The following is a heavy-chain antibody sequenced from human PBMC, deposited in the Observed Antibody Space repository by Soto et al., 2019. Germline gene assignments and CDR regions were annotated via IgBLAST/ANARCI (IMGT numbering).Heavy chain of an antibody. J-gene: IGHJ3*02. Sequence: GGSLRLSCAASGFTFSSYGMHWVRQAPGKGLEWVAVIWYDGSNKYYTDSVKGRLTISRDNSKNTLYRQMNSLRAEDTAVYYCARDQAARGAFDIWGQGTMVTVSS. CDR2: IWYDGSNK. V-gene: IGHV3-33*01. CDR1: GFTFSSYG. D-gene: IGHD6-6*01. CDR3: ARDQAARGAFDI.